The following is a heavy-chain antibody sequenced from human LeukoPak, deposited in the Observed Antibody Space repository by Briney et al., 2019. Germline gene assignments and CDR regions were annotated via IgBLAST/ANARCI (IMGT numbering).Heavy chain of an antibody. Sequence: ASVKVSCKASGYTFTSYGINWVRQAPGQGLEWMGWINTYNGNTNYAQKLQGRVTMTTDTSTSTAYMELRSLRSDDTAVYYCARDPLEVGVTGDRGSFDYWGQGTLVTVSS. CDR1: GYTFTSYG. J-gene: IGHJ4*02. CDR2: INTYNGNT. CDR3: ARDPLEVGVTGDRGSFDY. V-gene: IGHV1-18*01. D-gene: IGHD7-27*01.